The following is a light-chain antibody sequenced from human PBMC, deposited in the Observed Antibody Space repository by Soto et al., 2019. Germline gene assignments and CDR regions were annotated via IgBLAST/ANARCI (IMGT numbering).Light chain of an antibody. J-gene: IGLJ3*02. V-gene: IGLV2-14*01. CDR3: SSYTSSSTLV. Sequence: QSALTQPASVPGSPGQSITISCTGTSSDVGGYNYVSWYQQHTGKAPKLMIYEVSNRPSGVSNRFSGSKSGNTASLTISGLQAEDEADYYCSSYTSSSTLVFGGGTKLTVL. CDR1: SSDVGGYNY. CDR2: EVS.